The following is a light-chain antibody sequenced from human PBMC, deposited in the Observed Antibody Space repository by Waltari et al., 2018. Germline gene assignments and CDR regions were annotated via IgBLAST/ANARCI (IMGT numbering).Light chain of an antibody. CDR3: QQYNNWPLYT. Sequence: ETVMTQSPAILSVSPGERATLACRASQSIKSHLAWYQQKPGQAPRLLIYGASTRAAGIPARFSGGGSGTEFILTISSLQSEDFATYHCQQYNNWPLYTFGQGTKLEI. V-gene: IGKV3-15*01. CDR1: QSIKSH. CDR2: GAS. J-gene: IGKJ2*01.